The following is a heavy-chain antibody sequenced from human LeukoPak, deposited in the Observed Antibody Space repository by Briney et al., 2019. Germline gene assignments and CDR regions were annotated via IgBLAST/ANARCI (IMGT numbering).Heavy chain of an antibody. J-gene: IGHJ5*02. CDR2: IIPIFGTA. CDR1: GGTFGSYA. Sequence: EASVKVSCKASGGTFGSYAISWVRQAPGQGLEWMGGIIPIFGTANYAQKFQGRVTITADKSTSTAYMELSSLRSEDTAVYYCAREPDPQRTRTHIVVVPAAEYNWFDPWGQGTLVTVSS. D-gene: IGHD2-2*01. CDR3: AREPDPQRTRTHIVVVPAAEYNWFDP. V-gene: IGHV1-69*06.